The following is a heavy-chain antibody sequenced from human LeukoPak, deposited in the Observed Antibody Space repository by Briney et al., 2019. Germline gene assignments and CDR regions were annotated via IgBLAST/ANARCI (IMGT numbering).Heavy chain of an antibody. Sequence: SETLSLTCTVSGGSISSYYWSWIRQPPGKGLEWIGYTYYSGSTNYNPSLKSRVTISVDTSKNQFSLKLSSVTAADTAVYYCARDNNGGYLDYWGQGTLVTVSS. J-gene: IGHJ4*02. CDR2: TYYSGST. CDR3: ARDNNGGYLDY. D-gene: IGHD4-23*01. CDR1: GGSISSYY. V-gene: IGHV4-59*01.